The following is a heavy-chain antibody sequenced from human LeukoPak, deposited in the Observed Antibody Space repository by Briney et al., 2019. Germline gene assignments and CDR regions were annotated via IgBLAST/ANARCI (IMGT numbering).Heavy chain of an antibody. D-gene: IGHD3/OR15-3a*01. Sequence: GASVKVSCKASGYTFTSYGISWVRQAPGQGLEWMGWISAYNGNTNYAQKLQGRVTMTTDTSTSTAYVELRSLRSDDTAAYYCARRTGYYTPTSNFDYWGQGTLVTVSS. V-gene: IGHV1-18*04. CDR2: ISAYNGNT. CDR3: ARRTGYYTPTSNFDY. CDR1: GYTFTSYG. J-gene: IGHJ4*02.